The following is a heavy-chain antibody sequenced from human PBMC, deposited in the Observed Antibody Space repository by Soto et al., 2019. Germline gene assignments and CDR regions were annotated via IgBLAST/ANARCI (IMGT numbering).Heavy chain of an antibody. J-gene: IGHJ1*01. D-gene: IGHD2-21*01. CDR2: INYSGST. CDR3: ARMGIAPTQYFQH. Sequence: SETLSLTCAVYIGSFSGFHWSWIRQPPGKGLEWIGEINYSGSTNYNPSLKSRVTISVDTSKNQFSLKLSSVTAADTAVYYCARMGIAPTQYFQHWGQGTLVTVSS. CDR1: IGSFSGFH. V-gene: IGHV4-34*01.